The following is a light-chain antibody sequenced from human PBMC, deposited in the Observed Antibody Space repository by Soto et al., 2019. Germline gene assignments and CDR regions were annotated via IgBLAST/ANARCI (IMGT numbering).Light chain of an antibody. V-gene: IGKV1-39*01. CDR1: QSISSY. CDR2: AAS. CDR3: QQSYSTLVRT. J-gene: IGKJ1*01. Sequence: DIQMTQSPSSLSASVGDRVTITCRASQSISSYLNWYQQKPGKAPKLLIYAASSLQSGVPSRFSGGGSGTDFTLTISSLQPEDFATYYCQQSYSTLVRTFGQGTKVEIK.